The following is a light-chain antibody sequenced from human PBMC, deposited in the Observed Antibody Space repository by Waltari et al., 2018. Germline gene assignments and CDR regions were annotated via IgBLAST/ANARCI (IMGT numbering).Light chain of an antibody. Sequence: QSAQTQPPAASGSPGQSVTISCTGTGSDVGKYDYVSWYQQHPGKAHELMIYELGKRPAGVPDRVSGSKAGNAASLTVSGLQAEDEADYYGSSYAGSHYWVFGGGTKLTVL. CDR2: ELG. J-gene: IGLJ3*02. CDR3: SSYAGSHYWV. CDR1: GSDVGKYDY. V-gene: IGLV2-8*01.